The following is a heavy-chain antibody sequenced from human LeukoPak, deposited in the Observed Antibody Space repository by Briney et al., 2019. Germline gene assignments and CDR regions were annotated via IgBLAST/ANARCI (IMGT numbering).Heavy chain of an antibody. V-gene: IGHV4-61*01. J-gene: IGHJ4*02. CDR2: IYYSGST. CDR1: GGSFSSGSYY. CDR3: ARVYYDSSGYYYEFDY. D-gene: IGHD3-22*01. Sequence: SEALSLTCTVSGGSFSSGSYYWSWIRQPPGKGLEWIGYIYYSGSTNYNPSLKSRVTISVDTSKNQFSLKLSSVTAADTAVYYCARVYYDSSGYYYEFDYWGQGTLVTVSS.